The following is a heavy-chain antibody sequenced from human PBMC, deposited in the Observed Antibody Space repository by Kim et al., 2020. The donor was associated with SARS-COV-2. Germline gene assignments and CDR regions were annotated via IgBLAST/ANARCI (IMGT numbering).Heavy chain of an antibody. CDR2: IKSKTDGGTT. J-gene: IGHJ4*02. CDR3: TTDRSNNGYYGSGRGTLSPRIVDDY. Sequence: GGSLRLSCAASGFTFSNAWMSWVRQAPGKGLEWVGRIKSKTDGGTTDYAAPVKGRFTISRDDSKNTLYLQMNSLKTEDTAVYYCTTDRSNNGYYGSGRGTLSPRIVDDYWGQGTLVTVSS. V-gene: IGHV3-15*01. D-gene: IGHD3-10*01. CDR1: GFTFSNAW.